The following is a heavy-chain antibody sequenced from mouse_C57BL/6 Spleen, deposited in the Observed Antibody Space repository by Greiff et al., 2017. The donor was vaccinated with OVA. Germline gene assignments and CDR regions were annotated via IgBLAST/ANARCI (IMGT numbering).Heavy chain of an antibody. CDR3: AREGVVATYWYFDV. CDR2: IYPSDSET. CDR1: GYTFTSYW. Sequence: QVQLQQPGAELVKPGASVKMSCKASGYTFTSYWITWVKQRPGQGLEWIGNIYPSDSETHYNQKFKDKATLTVDKSSSTAYMQLSSLTSEDSAVYYCAREGVVATYWYFDVWGTGTTVTVSS. J-gene: IGHJ1*03. V-gene: IGHV1-61*01. D-gene: IGHD1-1*01.